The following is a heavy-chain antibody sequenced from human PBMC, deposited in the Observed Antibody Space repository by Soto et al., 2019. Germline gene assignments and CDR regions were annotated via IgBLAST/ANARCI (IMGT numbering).Heavy chain of an antibody. J-gene: IGHJ4*02. CDR3: ARVVAAAD. Sequence: EVQLLESGGGLVQPGGSRGLSCAASEFTFSTDSLSWVRRAPGKGVEWVSAISGSGGTTYYADSVKGRFTISRDNTKNTLYLHMNSLRAEDTAVYYCARVVAAADWGQGTLFTVSS. V-gene: IGHV3-23*01. CDR2: ISGSGGTT. D-gene: IGHD2-15*01. CDR1: EFTFSTDS.